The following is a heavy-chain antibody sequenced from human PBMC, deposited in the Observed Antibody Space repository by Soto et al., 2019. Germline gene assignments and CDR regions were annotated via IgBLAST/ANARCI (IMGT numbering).Heavy chain of an antibody. CDR2: INNDGSRT. CDR1: GFTFSNYW. Sequence: GGSLRLSCAASGFTFSNYWIHWVRQVPGEGLVWVSSINNDGSRTWYADSVRGRIAMSRDNARNLVSLQMNSLRDEDTAVYYYGTTFEYWGQGALVTVAS. J-gene: IGHJ4*02. V-gene: IGHV3-74*01. D-gene: IGHD1-7*01. CDR3: GTTFEY.